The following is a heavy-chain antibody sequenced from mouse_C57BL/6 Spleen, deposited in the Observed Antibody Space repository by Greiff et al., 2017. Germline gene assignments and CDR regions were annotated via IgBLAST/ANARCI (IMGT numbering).Heavy chain of an antibody. Sequence: DVQLVESGGGLVKPGGSLKLSCAASGFTFSDYGMHWVRQAPEKGLEWVAYISSGSSTIYYADTVKGRFTISRDNAKNTLFLQMTSLRSEDTAMDYYARGFLGSHYAMDYWGQGTSVTVSS. CDR3: ARGFLGSHYAMDY. J-gene: IGHJ4*01. CDR2: ISSGSSTI. V-gene: IGHV5-17*01. CDR1: GFTFSDYG.